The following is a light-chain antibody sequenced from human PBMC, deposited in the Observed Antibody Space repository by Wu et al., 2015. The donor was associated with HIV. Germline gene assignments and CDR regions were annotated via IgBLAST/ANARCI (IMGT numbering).Light chain of an antibody. CDR2: GAS. J-gene: IGKJ2*03. CDR3: QQYGNSPPYS. CDR1: QSVSSSS. V-gene: IGKV3-20*01. Sequence: EIVLTQSPGTLSLSPGERATLSCRASQSVSSSSLAWYQQKPGQAPRLLIYGASSRATGIPDRFSGSGSGTDFTLTINRLEPEDFAVYYCQQYGNSPPYSFGQGTNLEIK.